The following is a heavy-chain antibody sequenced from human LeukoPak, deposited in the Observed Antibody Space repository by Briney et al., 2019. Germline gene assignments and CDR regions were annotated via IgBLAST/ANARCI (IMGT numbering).Heavy chain of an antibody. CDR3: AKDLAGLLDY. V-gene: IGHV3-30*18. Sequence: GGSLRLSCAASGFTFSIYGMHWVRQAPGKGLEWVAVISYDGSNKYYADSVKGRFTISRDNSKNTLYLQMNSLRAEDTAVYYCAKDLAGLLDYWGQGTLVTVSS. CDR1: GFTFSIYG. D-gene: IGHD2-15*01. CDR2: ISYDGSNK. J-gene: IGHJ4*02.